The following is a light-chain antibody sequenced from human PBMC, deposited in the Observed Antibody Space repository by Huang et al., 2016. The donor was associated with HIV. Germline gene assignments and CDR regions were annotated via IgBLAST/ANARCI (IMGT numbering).Light chain of an antibody. Sequence: EIVMTQSPATLSVSPGERATLSCRASQSVSSNLAWYQQNPGQAPRLLIYGASTRASGHPASFSGSGSGTEFTLTISSLQSEDFAVYYCQQYNNWWTFGQGTKVEIK. CDR1: QSVSSN. CDR2: GAS. V-gene: IGKV3-15*01. J-gene: IGKJ1*01. CDR3: QQYNNWWT.